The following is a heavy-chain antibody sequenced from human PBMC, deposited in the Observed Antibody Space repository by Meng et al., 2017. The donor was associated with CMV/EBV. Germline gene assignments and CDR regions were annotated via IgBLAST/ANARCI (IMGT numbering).Heavy chain of an antibody. Sequence: GGSLRLSCAASGFAFDDYAMHWVRQAPGKGLEWVSGISWSSGAIGYADSVKGRFTISRDNSKNTLYLQMNSLRAEDTAVYYCAKDRGSYYDYWGQGTLVTVSS. CDR2: ISWSSGAI. V-gene: IGHV3-9*01. CDR3: AKDRGSYYDY. J-gene: IGHJ4*02. D-gene: IGHD1-26*01. CDR1: GFAFDDYA.